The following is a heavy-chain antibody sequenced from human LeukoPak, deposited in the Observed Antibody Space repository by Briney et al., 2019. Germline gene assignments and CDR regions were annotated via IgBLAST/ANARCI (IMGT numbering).Heavy chain of an antibody. Sequence: ASVKVSCKASGYIFTTYYMHWVRQAPGQGLDWMGTINPSGGSTSYAQKFQGRVTMTRDTSTSTVYMELSSLRSEDTAVYYCAREIGPRQLHLWGSAFDYWGQGTLVTVSS. CDR2: INPSGGST. CDR1: GYIFTTYY. CDR3: AREIGPRQLHLWGSAFDY. J-gene: IGHJ4*02. V-gene: IGHV1-46*01. D-gene: IGHD5-18*01.